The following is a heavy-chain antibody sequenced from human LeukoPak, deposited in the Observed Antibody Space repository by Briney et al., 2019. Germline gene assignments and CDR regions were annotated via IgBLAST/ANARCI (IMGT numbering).Heavy chain of an antibody. CDR2: IYHSGST. J-gene: IGHJ6*02. CDR1: GGSISSGGYS. CDR3: ARVVGATTRDYYYGMDV. Sequence: PSQTLSLTRAVSGGSISSGGYSWSWIRQPPGKGLEWLGYIYHSGSTYYNPSLKSRVTISVDRSKNQFSLKLSSVTAADTAVYYCARVVGATTRDYYYGMDVWGQGTTVTVSS. V-gene: IGHV4-30-2*01. D-gene: IGHD1-26*01.